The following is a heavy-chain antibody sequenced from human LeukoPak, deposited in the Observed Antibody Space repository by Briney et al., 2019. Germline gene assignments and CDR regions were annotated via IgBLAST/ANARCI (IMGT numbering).Heavy chain of an antibody. Sequence: SETLSLTCTVSNGSASLYYWSWIRQPAGKALEWIGRIYVSGTTNYNPSLESRVTMSIDTSKNQFSLKLSSVTAADTAVYYCARAYYFDYWGQGTLVTVSS. CDR1: NGSASLYY. CDR3: ARAYYFDY. V-gene: IGHV4-4*07. J-gene: IGHJ4*02. CDR2: IYVSGTT.